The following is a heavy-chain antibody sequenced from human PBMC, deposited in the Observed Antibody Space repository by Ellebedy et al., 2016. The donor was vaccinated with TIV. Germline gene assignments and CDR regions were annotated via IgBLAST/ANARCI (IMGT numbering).Heavy chain of an antibody. D-gene: IGHD6-19*01. CDR3: VGRPQRRGWYGPFDY. Sequence: PGGSLRLSCAASGFTFSSLAMNWVRQAPGKGLEWVAGIRGSGGTTYYTDSVKGRFTISRDNSKNTLYLQLNSLRVEDTAVYYCVGRPQRRGWYGPFDYWGQGTLVTVSS. V-gene: IGHV3-23*01. CDR1: GFTFSSLA. J-gene: IGHJ4*02. CDR2: IRGSGGTT.